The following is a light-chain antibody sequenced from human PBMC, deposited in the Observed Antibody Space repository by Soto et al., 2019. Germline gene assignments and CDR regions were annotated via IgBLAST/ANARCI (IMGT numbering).Light chain of an antibody. CDR1: QSVTSSF. CDR3: QQYAKLPIT. J-gene: IGKJ5*01. Sequence: EVVLTQSPGSLSLSPGERATLSCRASQSVTSSFLAWYQQKPGQAPRLVIYGASIRPAGIPDRFSGSGSGTDFTLTINSLEPEDFAVYYCQQYAKLPITFGLGTRLEIK. CDR2: GAS. V-gene: IGKV3-20*01.